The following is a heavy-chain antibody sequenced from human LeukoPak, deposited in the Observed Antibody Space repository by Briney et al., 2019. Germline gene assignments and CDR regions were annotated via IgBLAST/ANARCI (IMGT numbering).Heavy chain of an antibody. J-gene: IGHJ4*02. V-gene: IGHV3-9*01. D-gene: IGHD3-10*01. CDR1: GFTFDDYA. CDR3: ARFGRITVIRGIIDFDS. CDR2: ISWNSSNI. Sequence: GGSLRLSCAASGFTFDDYAMHWVRQAPGKGLEWVSGISWNSSNIDYADSVKGRFTISRDNAKNSLYLQMNSLRAEDTAVYYCARFGRITVIRGIIDFDSWGQGTLVTVSS.